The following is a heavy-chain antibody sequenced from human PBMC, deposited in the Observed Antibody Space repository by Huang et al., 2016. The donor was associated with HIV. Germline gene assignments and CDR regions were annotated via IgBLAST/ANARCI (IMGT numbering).Heavy chain of an antibody. CDR3: ARDVSYCDGVYWYGGGQNY. V-gene: IGHV3-7*01. CDR1: GFAFNKFW. D-gene: IGHD2-21*01. CDR2: IKQDGSDT. Sequence: EVHLVESGGGFVLPGESLRVTCAATGFAFNKFWMSWVRQAPGKGLEWVANIKQDGSDTYYVDSVKGRFTVSRDNAKKLLYVQMTDGKGDDTARYYCARDVSYCDGVYWYGGGQNYWGQGTLVVVSP. J-gene: IGHJ4*02.